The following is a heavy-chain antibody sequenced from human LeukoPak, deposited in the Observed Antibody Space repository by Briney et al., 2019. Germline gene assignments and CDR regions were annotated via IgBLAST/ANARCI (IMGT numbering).Heavy chain of an antibody. CDR3: ARRGDYEFDS. D-gene: IGHD4-17*01. Sequence: SETLSLTCTVSGGSLSSSSYYWGWIRQPPGKGLEWIGSIYYSGSTYYNPSLKSRVTISVDTSKNQFSLKLTSVTAADTAVYYCARRGDYEFDSWGQGTLVTVSS. J-gene: IGHJ4*02. V-gene: IGHV4-39*01. CDR2: IYYSGST. CDR1: GGSLSSSSYY.